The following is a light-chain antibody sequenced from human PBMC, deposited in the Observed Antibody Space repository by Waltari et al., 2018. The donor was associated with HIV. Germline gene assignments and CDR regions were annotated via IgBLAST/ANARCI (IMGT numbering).Light chain of an antibody. J-gene: IGLJ3*02. V-gene: IGLV1-40*01. Sequence: QSVLTQPPSLSGAPGPRVTISCTGSSSNIGTGYEVHWYQQLPGTAPKLLICGDCNRPSGVPDRFSGSKSGTSASLAITGLQAEDEAVYYCQSYDTSLSGVVFGGGTKLTVL. CDR3: QSYDTSLSGVV. CDR1: SSNIGTGYE. CDR2: GDC.